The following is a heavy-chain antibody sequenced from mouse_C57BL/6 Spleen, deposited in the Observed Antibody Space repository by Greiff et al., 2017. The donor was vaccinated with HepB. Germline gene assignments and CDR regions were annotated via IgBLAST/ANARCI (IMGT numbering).Heavy chain of an antibody. CDR1: GYAFSSYW. V-gene: IGHV1-80*01. Sequence: VQLKESGAELVKPGASVKISCKASGYAFSSYWMNWVKQRPGKGLEWIGQIYPGDGDTNYNGKFKGKATLTADKSSSTAYMQLSSLTSEDSAVYFCARRASNYGSSLYYFDYWGQGTTLTVSS. J-gene: IGHJ2*01. CDR2: IYPGDGDT. D-gene: IGHD1-1*01. CDR3: ARRASNYGSSLYYFDY.